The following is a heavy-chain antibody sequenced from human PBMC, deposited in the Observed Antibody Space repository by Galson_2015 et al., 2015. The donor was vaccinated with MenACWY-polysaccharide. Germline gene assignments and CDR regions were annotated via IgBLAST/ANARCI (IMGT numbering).Heavy chain of an antibody. V-gene: IGHV3-23*01. J-gene: IGHJ5*02. Sequence: SLRLSCAVSGFTFSSYVMSWVRQAPGRGLEWDSSITDSGSSTYYVDSVKGRFTISRDNSKNTLFLQMNSLRADDTAVYYCAKGGREVDNWLDPWGQGALVTVSS. CDR2: ITDSGSST. CDR3: AKGGREVDNWLDP. D-gene: IGHD1-26*01. CDR1: GFTFSSYV.